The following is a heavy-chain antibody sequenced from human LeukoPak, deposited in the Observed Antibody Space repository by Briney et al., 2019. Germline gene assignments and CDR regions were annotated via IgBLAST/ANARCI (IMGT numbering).Heavy chain of an antibody. CDR1: GVSISSGDYY. CDR2: IYYSGST. J-gene: IGHJ5*02. CDR3: ARGAHCGGDCPTWFDP. V-gene: IGHV4-30-4*01. Sequence: PSETLSLTCTVSGVSISSGDYYWSWIRQPPGKGLEWNGYIYYSGSTYYNPSLKSRVTISVDTSKNQISLKLSSVTAADTAVYYCARGAHCGGDCPTWFDPWGQGTLVTVSS. D-gene: IGHD2-21*02.